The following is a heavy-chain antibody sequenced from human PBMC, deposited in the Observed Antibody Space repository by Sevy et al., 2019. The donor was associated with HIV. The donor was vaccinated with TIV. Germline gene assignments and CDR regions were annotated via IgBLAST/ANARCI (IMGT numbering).Heavy chain of an antibody. Sequence: GGSLRLSCTASGFTVSSNYLTWVRQAPGKGLEWVAVIYSGGITYYAESLKGRFTISRDNSKNTLYLQMNSLRAEDTAVYYCATLGPTAAAIWHFYYYGMDVWRQGTTVTVSS. D-gene: IGHD6-13*01. CDR3: ATLGPTAAAIWHFYYYGMDV. V-gene: IGHV3-53*01. J-gene: IGHJ6*02. CDR1: GFTVSSNY. CDR2: IYSGGIT.